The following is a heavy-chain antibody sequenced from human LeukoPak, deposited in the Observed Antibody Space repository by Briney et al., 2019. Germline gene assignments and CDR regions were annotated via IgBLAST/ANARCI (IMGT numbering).Heavy chain of an antibody. D-gene: IGHD2-15*01. V-gene: IGHV3-23*01. Sequence: GGSLRLSCAASGFPFSSNAMSWVRQAPGKGLEWVSVISDSGGRTYSAASVKGRFTISRDNSKDTLYLQMNSLRAEDTAVYYCARTYCIGSSCPGVFEYWGQGTLVTVSS. J-gene: IGHJ4*02. CDR2: ISDSGGRT. CDR3: ARTYCIGSSCPGVFEY. CDR1: GFPFSSNA.